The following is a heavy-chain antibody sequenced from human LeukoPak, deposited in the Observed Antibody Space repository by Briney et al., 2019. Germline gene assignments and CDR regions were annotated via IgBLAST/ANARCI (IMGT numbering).Heavy chain of an antibody. V-gene: IGHV3-11*01. CDR1: GFTFSYYY. CDR3: AREMVTIVDY. Sequence: GGSLRLSCTASGFTFSYYYMSLIRQSPGKVLDWVSYISSSGSTIYYADSVKGRFTISRDNAKNSLYLQMNSLRAEDTAVYYCAREMVTIVDYWGQGTLVTVSS. CDR2: ISSSGSTI. J-gene: IGHJ4*02. D-gene: IGHD5-24*01.